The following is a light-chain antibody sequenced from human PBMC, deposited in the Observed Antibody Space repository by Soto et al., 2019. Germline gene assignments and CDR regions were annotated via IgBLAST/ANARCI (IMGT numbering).Light chain of an antibody. CDR2: KAS. CDR3: QLYASYSEA. V-gene: IGKV1-5*03. CDR1: QTISSW. Sequence: IQMHQKPSTLSGSVGDRVTMTCRASQTISSWLAWYQQKPGKAPKLLIYKASTLKSGVPSRFSGSGSGTEFTLTISSLQPDDFATYYCQLYASYSEAFGPG. J-gene: IGKJ3*01.